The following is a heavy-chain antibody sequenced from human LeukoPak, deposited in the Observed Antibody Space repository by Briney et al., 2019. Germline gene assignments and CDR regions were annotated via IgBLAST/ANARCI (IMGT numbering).Heavy chain of an antibody. J-gene: IGHJ4*02. CDR2: IYYSGST. CDR1: GGSISSYY. Sequence: SETLSLTCTVSGGSISSYYWSWIRQPPGKGLEWIGYIYYSGSTNYNPSLKSRVTISVDTSKNQFSLKLSSVTAADTAVYYCARVSAVTLLLWFGERPRDCYFDYWGQGTLVTVSS. V-gene: IGHV4-59*01. CDR3: ARVSAVTLLLWFGERPRDCYFDY. D-gene: IGHD3-10*01.